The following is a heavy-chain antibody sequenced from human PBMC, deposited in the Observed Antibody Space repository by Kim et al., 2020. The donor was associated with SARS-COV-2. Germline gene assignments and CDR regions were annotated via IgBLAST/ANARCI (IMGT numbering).Heavy chain of an antibody. CDR3: ASGEGSTTVVIGPADYYYYGMDV. D-gene: IGHD4-17*01. J-gene: IGHJ6*02. Sequence: GGSLRLSCAASGFTFSSYSMNWVRQAPGKGLEWVSSISSSSSYIYYADSVKGRFTISRDNAKNSLYLQMNSLRAEDTAVYYCASGEGSTTVVIGPADYYYYGMDVWGQGTTVTVSS. V-gene: IGHV3-21*01. CDR2: ISSSSSYI. CDR1: GFTFSSYS.